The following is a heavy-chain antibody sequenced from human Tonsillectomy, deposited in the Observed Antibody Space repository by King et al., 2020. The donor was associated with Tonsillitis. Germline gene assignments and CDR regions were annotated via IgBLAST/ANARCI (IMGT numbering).Heavy chain of an antibody. CDR1: GFTFSSYS. D-gene: IGHD2-15*01. V-gene: IGHV3-48*01. CDR3: ARMVGYCSGGSCLLDY. J-gene: IGHJ4*02. Sequence: QLVQSGGGLVQPGGSLRLSCAASGFTFSSYSMNWVRQAPGKGLEWVSYISSSSSTIYYADSVKGRFTISRDNAKNSLYLQMNSLRAEDTAVYYCARMVGYCSGGSCLLDYWGQGTLVTVSS. CDR2: ISSSSSTI.